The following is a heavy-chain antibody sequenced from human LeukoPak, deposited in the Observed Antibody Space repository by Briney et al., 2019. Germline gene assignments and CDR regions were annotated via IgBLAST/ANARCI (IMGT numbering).Heavy chain of an antibody. J-gene: IGHJ5*02. CDR2: INPNSGGT. V-gene: IGHV1-2*02. CDR3: ARSRTTVTTGWFDP. CDR1: GYTFTGYY. D-gene: IGHD4-11*01. Sequence: ASVKVSCKASGYTFTGYYMHWVRQAPGQGIEWMGWINPNSGGTNYAQKFQGRVTMTRDTSISTAYMELSRLRSDDTAVYYCARSRTTVTTGWFDPWGQGTLVTVSS.